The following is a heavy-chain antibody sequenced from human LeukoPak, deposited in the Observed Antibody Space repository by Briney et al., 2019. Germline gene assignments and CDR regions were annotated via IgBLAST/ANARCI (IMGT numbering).Heavy chain of an antibody. V-gene: IGHV1-2*02. D-gene: IGHD1-26*01. Sequence: ASVRGSCQASGYTFTGYSIHWVRQAPGQGLEWMGWINPTSGGTDSAQKFQGRVTMTRDTSISPAYMELSSLRFDDPAVYYFAGHGAYFASSGQGALVT. CDR1: GYTFTGYS. CDR2: INPTSGGT. CDR3: AGHGAYFAS. J-gene: IGHJ4*02.